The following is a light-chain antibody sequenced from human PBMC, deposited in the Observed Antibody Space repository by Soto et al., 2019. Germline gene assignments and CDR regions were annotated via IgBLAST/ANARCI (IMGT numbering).Light chain of an antibody. CDR3: QQSYSTPRT. CDR1: QSISNY. CDR2: AAS. V-gene: IGKV1-39*01. Sequence: DIQMTQSPSSLSASVGDRVTITCRASQSISNYLNWYQQKPGKAPKLLMYAASSLQSGAPSRFSGSGSGTDFTLTISSLQPEDFATYYCQQSYSTPRTF. J-gene: IGKJ1*01.